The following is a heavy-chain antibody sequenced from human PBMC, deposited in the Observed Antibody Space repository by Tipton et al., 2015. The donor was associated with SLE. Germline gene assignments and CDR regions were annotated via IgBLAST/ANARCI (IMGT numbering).Heavy chain of an antibody. CDR1: GGTFSSYA. CDR2: IIPIFGTA. D-gene: IGHD6-13*01. V-gene: IGHV1-69*06. CDR3: ARGGGTRPPRQYSSSWAYYFDY. Sequence: QVQLVQSGAEVKKPGSSVKVSCKASGGTFSSYAISWVRQAPGQGLEWMGGIIPIFGTANYAQKFQGRVTITADKSTSTAYMELSSLRSEDTAVYYCARGGGTRPPRQYSSSWAYYFDYWGQGTLVTVSS. J-gene: IGHJ4*02.